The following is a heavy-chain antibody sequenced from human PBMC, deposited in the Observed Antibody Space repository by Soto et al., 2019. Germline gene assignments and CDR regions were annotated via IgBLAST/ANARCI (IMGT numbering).Heavy chain of an antibody. Sequence: EVELMESGGGVVKPGGSLRLSCTGSGFIFTNAWMSWVRQTPEKGLEWVGRIKSKSDGGTTDYAAPVIGRFTISSDDSKKTLYLQMNSLKTEDTAIYYWTTDRRVLRFLEWKTPYRDDAGGQGTLVTVSS. CDR3: TTDRRVLRFLEWKTPYRDDA. D-gene: IGHD3-3*01. J-gene: IGHJ5*02. CDR1: GFIFTNAW. V-gene: IGHV3-15*01. CDR2: IKSKSDGGTT.